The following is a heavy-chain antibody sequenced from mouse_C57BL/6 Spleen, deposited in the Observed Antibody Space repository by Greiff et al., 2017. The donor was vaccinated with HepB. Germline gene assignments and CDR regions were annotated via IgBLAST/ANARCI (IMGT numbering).Heavy chain of an antibody. CDR1: GFTFSSYG. CDR3: ARYGNYPYAMDY. D-gene: IGHD2-10*02. V-gene: IGHV5-6*01. CDR2: ISSGGSYT. Sequence: EVKLVESGGDLVKPGGSLKLSCAASGFTFSSYGMSWVRQTPDKRLEWVATISSGGSYTYYPDSVKGRFTISRDNAKNTLYLQMSSLKSEDTAMYYCARYGNYPYAMDYWGQGTSVTVSS. J-gene: IGHJ4*01.